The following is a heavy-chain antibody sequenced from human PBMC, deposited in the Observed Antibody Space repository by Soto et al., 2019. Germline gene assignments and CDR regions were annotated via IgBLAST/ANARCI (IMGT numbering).Heavy chain of an antibody. CDR1: GGSISSGDYY. CDR2: IYYSGST. CDR3: ACNSYGYTFYDY. V-gene: IGHV4-30-4*01. D-gene: IGHD5-18*01. J-gene: IGHJ4*02. Sequence: QVQLQESGPGLVKPSQTLSLTCTVSGGSISSGDYYWSWIRQPPGKGLEWIGYIYYSGSTYYNLSLKSRVTISVDTTKNQFSLKLSSVTAVDTVMYYCACNSYGYTFYDYWCQGNLGTVSS.